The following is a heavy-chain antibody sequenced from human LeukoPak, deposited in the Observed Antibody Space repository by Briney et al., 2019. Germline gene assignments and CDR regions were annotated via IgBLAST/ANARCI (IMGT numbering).Heavy chain of an antibody. CDR2: IKSKTDGGTT. V-gene: IGHV3-15*01. CDR1: GFTFSNAW. J-gene: IGHJ4*02. Sequence: TPGGSLRLSCAASGFTFSNAWMSWVRQAPVKGLEWVGRIKSKTDGGTTDYAAPVKGRFTISRDDSKNTLYLQMNSLKTEDTAVYYCTTDWSVDGYSLVWRGYWGQGTLVTVSS. D-gene: IGHD5-18*01. CDR3: TTDWSVDGYSLVWRGY.